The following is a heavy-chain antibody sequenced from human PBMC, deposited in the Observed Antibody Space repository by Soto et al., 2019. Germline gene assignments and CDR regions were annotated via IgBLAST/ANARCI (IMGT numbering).Heavy chain of an antibody. J-gene: IGHJ4*02. CDR3: ARGSSSWYVSFDY. Sequence: GGSLRLSCAASGFTFSTSGMHWVRQAPGKGLEWVAMISYDGDNRYYTDSVKGRFTISRDNSKNTLYLEMNSLRDEDTAVYYCARGSSSWYVSFDYWGQGILVTVSS. CDR1: GFTFSTSG. V-gene: IGHV3-30*03. CDR2: ISYDGDNR. D-gene: IGHD6-13*01.